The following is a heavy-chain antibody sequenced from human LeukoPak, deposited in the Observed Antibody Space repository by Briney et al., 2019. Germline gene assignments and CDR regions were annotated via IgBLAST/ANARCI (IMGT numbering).Heavy chain of an antibody. CDR3: ASGSANWFDP. CDR2: INHSGST. Sequence: PSETLSLTCAVYGGSFSGYYWSWIRQPPGKGLEWIREINHSGSTNYNPSLKSRVTISVDTSKNQFSLKLSSVTAADTAVYFCASGSANWFDPWGQGTLVTVSS. CDR1: GGSFSGYY. J-gene: IGHJ5*02. V-gene: IGHV4-34*01.